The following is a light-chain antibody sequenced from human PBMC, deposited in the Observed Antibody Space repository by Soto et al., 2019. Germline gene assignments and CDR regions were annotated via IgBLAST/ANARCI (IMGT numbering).Light chain of an antibody. CDR1: SSDVGAFNF. V-gene: IGLV2-14*03. CDR2: DVR. CDR3: SSHTTSSPPVL. J-gene: IGLJ2*01. Sequence: QSALTQPASVSGSPGQSITISCTGTSSDVGAFNFVSWYQQHPGKAPKLIIYDVRNRPSGVSDRFSGSKSSNTASLTIYGLQADDQADYYCSSHTTSSPPVLFGGGTKVTVL.